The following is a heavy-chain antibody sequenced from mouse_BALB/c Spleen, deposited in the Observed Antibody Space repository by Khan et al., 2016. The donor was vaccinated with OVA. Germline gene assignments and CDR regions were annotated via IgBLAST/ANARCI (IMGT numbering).Heavy chain of an antibody. D-gene: IGHD2-1*01. Sequence: EVQLQESGPDLVKPSQSLSLTCTVTGYSITSGYSWHWIRQFPGNKLEWMGYIYYSGSIKYNPYFKSRISITRDTSKNQFFLKLNSVTTEDTATDYCARDGNYMDYWGQGTSVTVSS. CDR2: IYYSGSI. CDR1: GYSITSGYS. V-gene: IGHV3-1*02. CDR3: ARDGNYMDY. J-gene: IGHJ4*01.